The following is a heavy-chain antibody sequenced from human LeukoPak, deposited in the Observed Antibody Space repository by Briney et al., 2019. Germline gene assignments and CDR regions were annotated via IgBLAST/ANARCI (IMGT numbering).Heavy chain of an antibody. CDR1: GFTFSSYG. Sequence: GGSLRLSCEASGFTFSSYGIHWVRQAPGKGLEWVAVIWYDGSNKYYADSVKGRFIISRDNSKNTLYLQMNSLRVEDAAVYYCARDPGVSMVRGVITYYFDYWGQGTLVTVSS. D-gene: IGHD3-10*01. CDR3: ARDPGVSMVRGVITYYFDY. CDR2: IWYDGSNK. J-gene: IGHJ4*02. V-gene: IGHV3-33*01.